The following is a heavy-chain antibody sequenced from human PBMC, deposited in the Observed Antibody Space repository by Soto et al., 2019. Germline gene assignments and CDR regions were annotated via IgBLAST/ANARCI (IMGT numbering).Heavy chain of an antibody. CDR2: INSDGSST. CDR1: GFTFSSYW. D-gene: IGHD2-2*01. J-gene: IGHJ6*02. Sequence: EVQLVESGGGLVQPGGSLRLSCAASGFTFSSYWMHWVRQAPGKGLVWVSRINSDGSSTSYADSVKGRFTISRDNAKNTLYLQMNSLRAEDTAVYYCASGGEDVVVSAAMLCEVDYYYGMDVWGQGTTVTVSS. V-gene: IGHV3-74*01. CDR3: ASGGEDVVVSAAMLCEVDYYYGMDV.